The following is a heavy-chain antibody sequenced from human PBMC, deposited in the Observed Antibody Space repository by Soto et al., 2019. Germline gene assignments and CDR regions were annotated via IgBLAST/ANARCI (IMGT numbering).Heavy chain of an antibody. CDR1: GYTFTNYH. D-gene: IGHD1-26*01. CDR2: INPSDGST. CDR3: ARDGPSGSYNLDY. J-gene: IGHJ4*02. V-gene: IGHV1-46*01. Sequence: GASVKVSCKASGYTFTNYHIHWVRQAPGQGPEYMGIINPSDGSTTYPQKFQGRVTMTGDTSTSTVYMELSSLRSDDTAVYYCARDGPSGSYNLDYWGQGTPVTVSS.